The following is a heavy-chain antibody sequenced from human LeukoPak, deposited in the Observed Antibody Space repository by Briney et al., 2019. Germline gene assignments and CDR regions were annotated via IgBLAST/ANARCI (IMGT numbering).Heavy chain of an antibody. V-gene: IGHV4-31*03. J-gene: IGHJ4*02. CDR1: GGSISSGGYY. CDR2: IYYSGST. Sequence: SQTLSLTCTVSGGSISSGGYYWSWIRQHPGKGLEWIGYIYYSGSTYYNPSLKSRVTISVDTSKNQFSLKLSSVTAADTAVYSCASTNITMVRGVILTSYYFDYWGQGTWSPSPQ. D-gene: IGHD3-10*01. CDR3: ASTNITMVRGVILTSYYFDY.